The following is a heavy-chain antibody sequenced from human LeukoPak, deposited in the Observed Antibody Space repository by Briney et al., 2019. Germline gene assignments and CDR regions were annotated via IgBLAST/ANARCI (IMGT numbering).Heavy chain of an antibody. J-gene: IGHJ5*01. V-gene: IGHV3-21*01. CDR1: GFVFSTHS. D-gene: IGHD4-23*01. CDR2: ISSSNGDI. Sequence: RPGGSLRFSCAASGFVFSTHSMNWVRQAPGKGLEWVSWISSSNGDIYYADSVRGRFTISSDDAKKSLYLQMNSLRAEDTAVYYCVRDADGGNSWFDSWGQGTLVTVSS. CDR3: VRDADGGNSWFDS.